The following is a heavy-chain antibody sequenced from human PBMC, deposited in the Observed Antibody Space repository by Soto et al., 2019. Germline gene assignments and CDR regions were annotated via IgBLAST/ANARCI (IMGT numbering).Heavy chain of an antibody. CDR3: ARPGGTYSWGTWFEP. V-gene: IGHV5-51*01. CDR1: GYRFTRFW. CDR2: IYPSDSDT. D-gene: IGHD1-26*01. J-gene: IGHJ5*02. Sequence: GESLQISCKGSGYRFTRFWIACVRQMPGKGPELMGVIYPSDSDTRYSPSFQGQVTISVDKSISTAYLQWSSVKASDTAMYYCARPGGTYSWGTWFEPWGKGTLDTVSS.